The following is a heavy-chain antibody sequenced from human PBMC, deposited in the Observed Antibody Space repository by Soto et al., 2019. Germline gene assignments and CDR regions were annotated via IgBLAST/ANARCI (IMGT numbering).Heavy chain of an antibody. CDR2: IYYSGST. D-gene: IGHD3-3*01. CDR3: ARQTAIFGVPSYYYGMDV. V-gene: IGHV4-39*01. J-gene: IGHJ6*02. CDR1: GGSINSSSYY. Sequence: SETLSLTCTVPGGSINSSSYYWGWSRQPPGKGLEWIGSIYYSGSTYYNPSLKSRVTISVDTSKNQFSLKLSSVTAADTAVYYCARQTAIFGVPSYYYGMDVWGQGTTVTV.